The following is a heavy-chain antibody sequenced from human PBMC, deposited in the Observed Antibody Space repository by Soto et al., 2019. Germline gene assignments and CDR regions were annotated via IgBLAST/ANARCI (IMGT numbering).Heavy chain of an antibody. D-gene: IGHD2-15*01. CDR3: ARLYCSASSCYSVGAFDI. Sequence: PGGSLRLSCAASGFTFSSYGMHWVRQAPGKGLEWVGLILFDGSDKYYTESVKGRFTISRDNSKSTLYLQMNSLRAEDTAVYYCARLYCSASSCYSVGAFDIRGQGTMVTVSS. CDR2: ILFDGSDK. V-gene: IGHV3-33*01. CDR1: GFTFSSYG. J-gene: IGHJ3*02.